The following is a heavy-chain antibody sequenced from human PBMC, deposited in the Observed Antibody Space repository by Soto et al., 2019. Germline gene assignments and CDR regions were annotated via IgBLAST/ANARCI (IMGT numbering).Heavy chain of an antibody. CDR1: GDSIRTSNW. J-gene: IGHJ5*02. CDR2: IYSSGTT. CDR3: ARAPGVVAGTSILSSWFDP. V-gene: IGHV4-4*02. Sequence: QVQLQESGPGLVKSSGTLSLACTVSGDSIRTSNWWSWVRQTPGKGLEWIGEIYSSGTTNFNPSLKSRVSISVDESRNQFSLNLTSVTAADTAVYFCARAPGVVAGTSILSSWFDPWGQGTLVIVSS. D-gene: IGHD2-21*02.